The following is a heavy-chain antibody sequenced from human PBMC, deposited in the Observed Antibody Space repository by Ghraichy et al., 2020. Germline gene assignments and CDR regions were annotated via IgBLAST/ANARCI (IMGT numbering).Heavy chain of an antibody. CDR2: VDHSGST. CDR3: ARVDRFIGAGDY. CDR1: GGSFSGYY. V-gene: IGHV4-34*01. J-gene: IGHJ4*02. Sequence: SETLSLICAVYGGSFSGYYWTWIRQPPGKGLEWIGEVDHSGSTNYNPSLKSRVTVSVDTSKNQFFMKLSSVTAADTAVYYCARVDRFIGAGDYWGQGTLVTVS. D-gene: IGHD2-2*03.